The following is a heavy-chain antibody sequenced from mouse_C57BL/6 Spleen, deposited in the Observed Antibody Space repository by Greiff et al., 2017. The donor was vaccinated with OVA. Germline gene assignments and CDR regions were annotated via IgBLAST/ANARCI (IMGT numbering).Heavy chain of an antibody. CDR1: GYTFTSYW. D-gene: IGHD2-5*01. V-gene: IGHV1-52*01. Sequence: QVQLQQPGAELVRPGSSVKLSCKASGYTFTSYWMHWVKQRPIQGLEWIGNIDPSDSETHYNQKFKDKATLTVDKSSSTAYMQLSSVTSEDSAVYYCARGGYSNYGYFDYWGQGTTLTVSS. J-gene: IGHJ2*01. CDR2: IDPSDSET. CDR3: ARGGYSNYGYFDY.